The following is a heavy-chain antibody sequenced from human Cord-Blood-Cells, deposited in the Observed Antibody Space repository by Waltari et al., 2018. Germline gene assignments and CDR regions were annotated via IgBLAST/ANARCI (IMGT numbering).Heavy chain of an antibody. V-gene: IGHV4-4*02. Sequence: QVQLQESGPGLVKPSGTLSLTCAVSGGSISSSNWWSWVRQPPGPGLEWLGEIYHSGSTNYNPSLKSRVTISVDKSKNQFSLKLSSVTAADTAVYYCARGPILGYCSSTSCYRGYYYYGMDVWGQGTTVTVSS. D-gene: IGHD2-2*01. J-gene: IGHJ6*02. CDR1: GGSISSSNW. CDR2: IYHSGST. CDR3: ARGPILGYCSSTSCYRGYYYYGMDV.